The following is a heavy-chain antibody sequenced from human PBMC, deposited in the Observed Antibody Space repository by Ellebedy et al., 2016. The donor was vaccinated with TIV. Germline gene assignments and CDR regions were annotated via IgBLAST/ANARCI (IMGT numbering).Heavy chain of an antibody. CDR2: FSANGGTT. D-gene: IGHD3/OR15-3a*01. CDR3: ARRSTDFAGDS. Sequence: PGGSLRLSCAASGFTFSTYRMHWVRPAPGKGLEWVSIFSANGGTTYYADSVKGRFTISRDNSKNTLFLQMSSLRAEDTAVYFCARRSTDFAGDSWGQGTLVTVSS. V-gene: IGHV3-23*01. CDR1: GFTFSTYR. J-gene: IGHJ4*02.